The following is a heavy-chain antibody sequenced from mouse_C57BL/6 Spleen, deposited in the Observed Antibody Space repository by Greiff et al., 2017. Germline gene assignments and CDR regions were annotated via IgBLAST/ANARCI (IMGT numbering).Heavy chain of an antibody. D-gene: IGHD2-2*01. V-gene: IGHV5-17*01. CDR2: ISSGSSTI. CDR3: ARREGYDGYCDV. Sequence: EVKLMESGGGLVKPGGSLKLSCAASGFTFSDYGMHWVRQAPEKGLEWVAYISSGSSTIYYADTVKGRFTISRDNAKNTLFLQMTSLRSEDTAMYYCARREGYDGYCDVWGTGTTVTVSS. J-gene: IGHJ1*03. CDR1: GFTFSDYG.